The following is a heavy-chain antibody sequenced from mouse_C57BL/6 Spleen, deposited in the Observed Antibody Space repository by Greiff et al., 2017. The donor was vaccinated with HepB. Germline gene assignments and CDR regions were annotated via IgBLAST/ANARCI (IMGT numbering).Heavy chain of an antibody. Sequence: QVQLQQSGAELVRPGASVTLSCKASGYTFTDYEMHWVKQTPVHGLEWIGAIDPETGGTAYNQKFKGKAILTADKSSSTAYMELRSLTSEDSAVYYCTRWAFYYYGSSLIDYWGQGTTLTVSS. J-gene: IGHJ2*01. V-gene: IGHV1-15*01. D-gene: IGHD1-1*01. CDR2: IDPETGGT. CDR1: GYTFTDYE. CDR3: TRWAFYYYGSSLIDY.